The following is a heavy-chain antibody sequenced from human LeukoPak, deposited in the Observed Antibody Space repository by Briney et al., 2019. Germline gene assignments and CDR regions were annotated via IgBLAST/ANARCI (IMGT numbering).Heavy chain of an antibody. D-gene: IGHD3-10*01. J-gene: IGHJ4*02. CDR3: AKDNRYYYGSGSFPPSDY. CDR2: ISASTGNT. V-gene: IGHV3-23*01. CDR1: GFTFSSYA. Sequence: GGSLRLSCAASGFTFSSYAMSWVRQAPGKGLEWVSAISASTGNTYYADSVKGRFTLSRDKSKNTLYLQMSSLRADDTAVYYCAKDNRYYYGSGSFPPSDYWGQGTLVTVSS.